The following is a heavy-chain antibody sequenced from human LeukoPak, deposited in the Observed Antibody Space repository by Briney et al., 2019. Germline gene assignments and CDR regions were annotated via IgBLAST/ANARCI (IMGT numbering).Heavy chain of an antibody. Sequence: GGSLRLSCAASGFTFSSYGMHWVRQAPGKGLEWVAFIRYDGSNKYYADSVKGRFTISRDNSKNTLYLQMNSLRAEDTAVYYCARRSAAKDAFDIWGQGTMVTVSS. CDR3: ARRSAAKDAFDI. CDR1: GFTFSSYG. J-gene: IGHJ3*02. V-gene: IGHV3-30*02. CDR2: IRYDGSNK. D-gene: IGHD6-25*01.